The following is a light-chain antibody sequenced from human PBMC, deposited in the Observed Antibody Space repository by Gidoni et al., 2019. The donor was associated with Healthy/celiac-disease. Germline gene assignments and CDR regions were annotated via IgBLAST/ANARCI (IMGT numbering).Light chain of an antibody. V-gene: IGLV2-8*01. CDR3: SSYAGSNNWV. CDR2: EVS. J-gene: IGLJ3*02. CDR1: SSDVGGYRY. Sequence: QSALTQPPSASGSPGQSVTISCTRTSSDVGGYRYVSWYQQHPGKAPKLMVYEVSERPSGVPDRFSGSKSGNTASLTVSGLQADDEADYYCSSYAGSNNWVFGGGTKLTVL.